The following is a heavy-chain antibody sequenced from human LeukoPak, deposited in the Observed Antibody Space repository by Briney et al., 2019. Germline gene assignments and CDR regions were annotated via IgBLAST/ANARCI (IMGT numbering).Heavy chain of an antibody. CDR1: GGSISSYY. CDR3: ARDSGDFWTGYYMDV. V-gene: IGHV4-4*07. D-gene: IGHD3/OR15-3a*01. Sequence: SETLSPTCTVSGGSISSYYWSWIRQPAGKGLEWIGRIYTSGSTNYNPSLKSRVTMSVDMSKNQFSLKLSSVTAADTAVYYCARDSGDFWTGYYMDVWGKGTTVTVSS. J-gene: IGHJ6*03. CDR2: IYTSGST.